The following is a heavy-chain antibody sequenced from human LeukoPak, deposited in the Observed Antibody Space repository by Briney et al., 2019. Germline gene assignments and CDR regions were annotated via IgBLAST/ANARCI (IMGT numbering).Heavy chain of an antibody. D-gene: IGHD3-3*02. J-gene: IGHJ6*03. CDR2: SIPIFCIA. CDR1: EGTFNNYA. Sequence: SVKVSCKASEGTFNNYAISWVRQAPGQGLEWMGGSIPIFCIANYAQKFQGRVSSTADESTSTAYMERSSLRSEDTAVYYCARDHVVLAPGGYYYHYMDVWGKGTTVTVSS. V-gene: IGHV1-69*01. CDR3: ARDHVVLAPGGYYYHYMDV.